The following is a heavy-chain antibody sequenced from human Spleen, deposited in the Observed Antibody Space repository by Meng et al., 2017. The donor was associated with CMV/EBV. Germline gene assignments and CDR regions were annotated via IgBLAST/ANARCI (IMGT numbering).Heavy chain of an antibody. D-gene: IGHD1-26*01. Sequence: SGCNFSSYSMNWVRQAPGKGLEWVSSISSSSSYIYYADSVKGRFTISRDNAKNSLYLQMNSLRAEDTAVYYCARDNGIVGATGDFDYWGQGTLVTVSS. CDR2: ISSSSSYI. CDR3: ARDNGIVGATGDFDY. J-gene: IGHJ4*02. CDR1: GCNFSSYS. V-gene: IGHV3-21*01.